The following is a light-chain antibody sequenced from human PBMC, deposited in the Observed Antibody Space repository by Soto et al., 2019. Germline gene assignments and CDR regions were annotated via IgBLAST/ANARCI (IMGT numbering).Light chain of an antibody. CDR3: QQYNDNWT. Sequence: DIQMTQSPSTLSASVGDRVTITCRASQSISSWLAWYQQKPGQAPKLLIYKASTLQSGVPSRFSGSGAGTEFPLAISSLQPDDSATYYCQQYNDNWTFGQGTKVEIK. J-gene: IGKJ1*01. CDR1: QSISSW. V-gene: IGKV1-5*03. CDR2: KAS.